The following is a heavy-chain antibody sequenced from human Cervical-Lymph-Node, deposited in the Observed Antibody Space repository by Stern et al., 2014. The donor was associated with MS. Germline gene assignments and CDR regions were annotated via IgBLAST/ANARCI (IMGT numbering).Heavy chain of an antibody. CDR1: GFTFSSYW. CDR3: ARGDYYGSGNDY. Sequence: EVQLEASGGGLVQPGGSLRLSCAASGFTFSSYWMHWVRQAPGKRLVLVSRINSDGSTTSYADSVKGRFTISRDNAKNTLYLQMNSLRAEDTAVYYCARGDYYGSGNDYWGQGTLVTVSS. CDR2: INSDGSTT. D-gene: IGHD3-10*01. V-gene: IGHV3-74*02. J-gene: IGHJ4*02.